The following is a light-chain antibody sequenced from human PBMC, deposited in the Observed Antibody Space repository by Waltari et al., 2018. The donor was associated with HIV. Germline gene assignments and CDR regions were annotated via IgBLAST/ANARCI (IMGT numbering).Light chain of an antibody. V-gene: IGKV1-6*01. J-gene: IGKJ1*01. CDR1: QGIGID. CDR2: AAS. CDR3: LQTHYYPRT. Sequence: THMTQSPSSLSASVGDRVTITCRASQGIGIDLGWFQQKPGKAPSLLIYAASSLQRGVPSRFSGSRSGTDYTLTISGLQPDDSATYFCLQTHYYPRTFGQGTKVEIK.